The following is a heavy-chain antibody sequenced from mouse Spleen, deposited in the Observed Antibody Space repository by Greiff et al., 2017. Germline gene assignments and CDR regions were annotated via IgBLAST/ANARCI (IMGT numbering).Heavy chain of an antibody. CDR3: AKNPLTGTSAMDY. V-gene: IGHV2-5-1*01. CDR2: IWRGGST. Sequence: QVQLQQSGPSLVQPSQSLSITCTVSGFSLTSYGVHWVRQSPGKGLEWLGVIWRGGSTDYNAAFMSRLSITKDNSKSQVFFKMNSLQADDTAIYYCAKNPLTGTSAMDYWGQGTSVTVSS. J-gene: IGHJ4*01. CDR1: GFSLTSYG. D-gene: IGHD4-1*01.